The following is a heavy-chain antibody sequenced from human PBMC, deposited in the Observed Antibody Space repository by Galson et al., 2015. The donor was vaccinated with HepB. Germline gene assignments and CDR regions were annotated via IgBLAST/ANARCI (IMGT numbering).Heavy chain of an antibody. CDR3: TRIVRDGYSRDDAFDI. CDR1: GFTFSGSA. Sequence: SLRLSCAASGFTFSGSAMHWVRQASGKGLEWVGRIRSKANSYATAYAASVKGGFTISRDDSKNTAYLQMNSLKTEDTAVYYCTRIVRDGYSRDDAFDIWGQGTMVTVSS. V-gene: IGHV3-73*01. CDR2: IRSKANSYAT. D-gene: IGHD5-24*01. J-gene: IGHJ3*02.